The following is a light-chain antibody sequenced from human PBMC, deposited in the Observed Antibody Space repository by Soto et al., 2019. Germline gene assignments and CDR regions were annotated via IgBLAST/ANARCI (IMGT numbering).Light chain of an antibody. Sequence: DIVMTQSPDSLAVSLGERAAINCKSSQSVLYSSNNKNYLAWYQQKPGQPPKLLIYWASIRESGVPDRFSGSGSGTHFTLTISSLQAEDVSVYYYQQYYSDPPYTFGQGTKMEIK. V-gene: IGKV4-1*01. J-gene: IGKJ2*01. CDR3: QQYYSDPPYT. CDR2: WAS. CDR1: QSVLYSSNNKNY.